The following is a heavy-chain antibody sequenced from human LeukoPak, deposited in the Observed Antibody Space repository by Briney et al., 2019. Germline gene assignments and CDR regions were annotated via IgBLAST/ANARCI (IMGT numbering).Heavy chain of an antibody. D-gene: IGHD3-22*01. CDR2: INAGGGAT. J-gene: IGHJ4*02. CDR3: ARGVYYYHSGGYYDFDY. Sequence: ASVKVSCKTSGDTFTNYWVHWVRQAPGQGLQWMGFINAGGGATTYAQNFQGRVTMTRDTSSSTVYLDLSSLGSEDTAVYYCARGVYYYHSGGYYDFDYWGQGTLVTVSS. V-gene: IGHV1-46*01. CDR1: GDTFTNYW.